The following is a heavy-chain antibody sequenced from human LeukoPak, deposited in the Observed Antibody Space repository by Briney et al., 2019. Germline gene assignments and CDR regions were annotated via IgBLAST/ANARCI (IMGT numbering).Heavy chain of an antibody. Sequence: PGGSLRLSCAASRFTLSTYWMSLVRQAPGKGLDWVSHIKQDGGQEYYVDSVKGRFTISRDSAKNSLYLQMNSLRAEDTAVYYCARGVPYDSWSGPHYSDYWGQGTLVTVSS. J-gene: IGHJ4*02. CDR3: ARGVPYDSWSGPHYSDY. V-gene: IGHV3-7*01. CDR2: IKQDGGQE. CDR1: RFTLSTYW. D-gene: IGHD3-3*01.